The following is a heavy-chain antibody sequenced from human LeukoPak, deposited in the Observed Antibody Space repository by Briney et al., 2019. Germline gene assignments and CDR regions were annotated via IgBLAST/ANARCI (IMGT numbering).Heavy chain of an antibody. Sequence: GGSLRLSCAASGFTFSSYNMNWVRQAPGEGLEWVSSISRSSSYIIYADSVKGRFTISRDNSKNTLYLQMNSLRAEDTAVYYCARDRGTVMAFDIWGQGTMVTVSS. CDR3: ARDRGTVMAFDI. V-gene: IGHV3-21*04. D-gene: IGHD3-10*01. J-gene: IGHJ3*02. CDR2: ISRSSSYI. CDR1: GFTFSSYN.